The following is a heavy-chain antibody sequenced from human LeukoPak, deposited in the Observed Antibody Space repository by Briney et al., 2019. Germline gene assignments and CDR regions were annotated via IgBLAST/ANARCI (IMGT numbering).Heavy chain of an antibody. D-gene: IGHD3-22*01. V-gene: IGHV4-59*01. CDR3: ATLVRYDYDSSGSYYFDY. J-gene: IGHJ4*02. CDR1: GNSIGTTYY. CDR2: IYYSGST. Sequence: SETLSLTCSVSGNSIGTTYYWGVIRQPPGKGLEWIGYIYYSGSTNYNPSLKSRVTISVDTSKNQFSLKLSSVTAADTAVYYCATLVRYDYDSSGSYYFDYWGQGTLVTVSS.